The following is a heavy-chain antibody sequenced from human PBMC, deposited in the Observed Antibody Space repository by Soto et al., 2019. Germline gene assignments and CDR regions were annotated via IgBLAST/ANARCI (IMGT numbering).Heavy chain of an antibody. V-gene: IGHV3-23*01. CDR2: VIGSGVNV. CDR3: AKGSAFECKGAICYPFDH. D-gene: IGHD3-10*01. J-gene: IGHJ4*02. CDR1: GFTFSNYA. Sequence: XGSLRLSCTASGFTFSNYAINWVRLAPGRRLEWVSSVIGSGVNVFYADSVKGRFTISRDNSKNTVYLEMNSLRADDTAEYFCAKGSAFECKGAICYPFDHWGRGTLVTVSS.